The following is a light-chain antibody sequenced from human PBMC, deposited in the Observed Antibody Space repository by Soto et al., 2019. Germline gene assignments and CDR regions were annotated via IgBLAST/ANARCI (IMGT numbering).Light chain of an antibody. CDR1: QSIRNSY. CDR2: DAS. Sequence: EVLLTQSLGTLSLSPGESATLSCRASQSIRNSYVAWYQQKLGQALRLLIYDASTRATGIPDRFSGSGSGTDFTLTISRLEPEDFAVYHCQQYGNLPRTFGQGTRLEIK. J-gene: IGKJ5*01. CDR3: QQYGNLPRT. V-gene: IGKV3-20*01.